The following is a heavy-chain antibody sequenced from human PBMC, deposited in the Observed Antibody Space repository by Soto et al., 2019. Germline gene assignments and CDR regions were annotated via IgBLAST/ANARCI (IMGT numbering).Heavy chain of an antibody. D-gene: IGHD4-17*01. J-gene: IGHJ5*02. CDR3: ARAAYGEYWFDP. CDR1: GFTFSGYW. Sequence: EVQLVESGGGVVPPGGSLRLSCAASGFTFSGYWMHWVRQAPGKGLMWVSRINGDGRTTNYADSVKGRFTISRENAKNTLYLQMNSLRAEDTAVLYCARAAYGEYWFDPWGQETLVTVSS. CDR2: INGDGRTT. V-gene: IGHV3-74*01.